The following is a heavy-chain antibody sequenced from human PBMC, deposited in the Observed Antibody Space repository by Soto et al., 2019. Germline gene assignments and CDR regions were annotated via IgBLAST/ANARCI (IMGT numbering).Heavy chain of an antibody. V-gene: IGHV3-33*01. D-gene: IGHD6-19*01. CDR3: ARSSGSGWYTPDY. CDR2: IWYDGNKS. Sequence: QVQLVESGGGVVQPGRSLRLSCAASGFTFSSYGMQWVRQAPDKGLEWAAVIWYDGNKSFYADSVKGRFTIYRDNSKNRLYLEMNSLRAEDTAVYYCARSSGSGWYTPDYWGQGTLVTVSS. CDR1: GFTFSSYG. J-gene: IGHJ4*02.